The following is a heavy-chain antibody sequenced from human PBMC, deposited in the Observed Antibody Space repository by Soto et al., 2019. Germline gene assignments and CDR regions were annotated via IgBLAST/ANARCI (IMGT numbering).Heavy chain of an antibody. CDR3: ARAVEQSYYYYGMDV. V-gene: IGHV1-69*12. Sequence: QVQLVQSGAEVKKPGSSVKVSCKASGGTFSSYGISWVRQAPGQGLEWMGGIIPIFGTANYAQKFQGRVTITADESTSTAYMELSRLRSEDTALYYCARAVEQSYYYYGMDVWGQGTTVTVSS. J-gene: IGHJ6*02. CDR2: IIPIFGTA. CDR1: GGTFSSYG.